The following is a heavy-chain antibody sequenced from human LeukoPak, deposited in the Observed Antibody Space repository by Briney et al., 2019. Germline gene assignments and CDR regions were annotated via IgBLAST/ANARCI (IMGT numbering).Heavy chain of an antibody. J-gene: IGHJ4*02. CDR3: AREGITMTLGYFDY. CDR1: GFTVSSNY. Sequence: GGSLRLSCAASGFTVSSNYMSWVRQAPGKGLEWVSVIYSGGSTYYADSVTGRFTISRDNSKNTLYLQMNSLRAEDTAVYYCAREGITMTLGYFDYWGQGTLVTVSS. V-gene: IGHV3-66*01. CDR2: IYSGGST. D-gene: IGHD3-22*01.